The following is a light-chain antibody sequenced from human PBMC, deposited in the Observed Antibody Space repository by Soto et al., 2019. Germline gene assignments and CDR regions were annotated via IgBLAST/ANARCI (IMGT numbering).Light chain of an antibody. V-gene: IGLV2-11*01. Sequence: QSVLTQPRSVSASPGQAVTISCTGTSSDVGAYNYVSWYQHHPGKAPKLMIYDVNRRPSEVPDRFSGSKSGSTASLTISGLQAEDEGDYSCCSYAGSYPVIFGGGTKLTVL. CDR1: SSDVGAYNY. CDR3: CSYAGSYPVI. CDR2: DVN. J-gene: IGLJ2*01.